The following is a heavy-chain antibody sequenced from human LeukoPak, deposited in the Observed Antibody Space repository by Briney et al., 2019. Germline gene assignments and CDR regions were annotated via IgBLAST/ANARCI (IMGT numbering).Heavy chain of an antibody. CDR1: GFTFSSYG. V-gene: IGHV3-30*03. Sequence: GGSLGLSCAASGFTFSSYGMHWVRQAPGKGLEWVAVISYDGSNKYYADSVKGRFTISRDNSKNTLYLQMNSLRAEDTAVYYCARDSYSSSWYNWGQGTLVTVSS. CDR2: ISYDGSNK. D-gene: IGHD6-13*01. CDR3: ARDSYSSSWYN. J-gene: IGHJ4*02.